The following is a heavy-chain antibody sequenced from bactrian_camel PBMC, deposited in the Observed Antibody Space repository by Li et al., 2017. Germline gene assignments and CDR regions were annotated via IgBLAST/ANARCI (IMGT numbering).Heavy chain of an antibody. Sequence: VQLVESGGGSVQAGGSLRLSCTTYVSIDSRSCMGWFRQAPGKEREVVAHIYIRGDELLYADSVKGRFTISQDNAKDTVYLQMDSLKPEDTAMYYCAADRYRPVIGCTPGHQGYKYWGQGTQVTVS. CDR2: IYIRGDEL. J-gene: IGHJ4*01. D-gene: IGHD2*01. CDR1: VSIDSRSC. V-gene: IGHV3S40*01. CDR3: AADRYRPVIGCTPGHQGYKY.